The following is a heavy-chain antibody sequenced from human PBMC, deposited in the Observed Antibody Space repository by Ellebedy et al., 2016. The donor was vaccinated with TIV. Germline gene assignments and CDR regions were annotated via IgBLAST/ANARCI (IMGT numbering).Heavy chain of an antibody. CDR1: VGAFSSYA. Sequence: AASVKVSCKASVGAFSSYAITWARQARGQGLEWMGGIIAMSGVIKYVQKFQGRVTITADKSTSTAYMELNSLTSEDTAVYYCARDRYYDGSDHFFDSEYWGQGTLVAVSS. CDR3: ARDRYYDGSDHFFDSEY. D-gene: IGHD3-22*01. CDR2: IIAMSGVI. V-gene: IGHV1-69*10. J-gene: IGHJ4*02.